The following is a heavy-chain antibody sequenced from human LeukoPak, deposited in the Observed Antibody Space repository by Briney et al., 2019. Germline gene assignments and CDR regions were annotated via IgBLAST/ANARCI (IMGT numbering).Heavy chain of an antibody. CDR3: ARGGRYDIAY. V-gene: IGHV1-46*01. J-gene: IGHJ4*02. CDR2: INPSGGRT. CDR1: GYTFINYY. Sequence: ASVKVSCKASGYTFINYYMHWVGQAPGQGLEWMGIINPSGGRTSYAPKFEGRVTMTRETSTSTVYMELSSLKFEDTAVYYCARGGRYDIAYWGQGTLVTVSS. D-gene: IGHD3-22*01.